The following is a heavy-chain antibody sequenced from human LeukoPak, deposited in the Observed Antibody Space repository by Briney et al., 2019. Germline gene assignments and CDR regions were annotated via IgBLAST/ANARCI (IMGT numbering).Heavy chain of an antibody. J-gene: IGHJ4*02. Sequence: SVKVSCKASGGTFSSYAISWVRRAPGQGLEWMGGIIPIFGTANYAQKFQGRVTITADESTSTAYMGLSSLRSEDTAVYYCARGRWFGELKGLWGQGTLVTVSS. D-gene: IGHD3-10*01. CDR1: GGTFSSYA. CDR3: ARGRWFGELKGL. V-gene: IGHV1-69*13. CDR2: IIPIFGTA.